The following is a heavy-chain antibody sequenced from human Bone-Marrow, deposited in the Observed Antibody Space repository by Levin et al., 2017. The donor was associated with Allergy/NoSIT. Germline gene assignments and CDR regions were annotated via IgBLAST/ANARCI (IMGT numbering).Heavy chain of an antibody. Sequence: ETLSLTCAASGFTLSNYAMGWVRQAPGRGLEWVSGFNDNGDSPHYADSVKGRFTISRDNLKNTLSLQMNSLRAEDTAVYYCAKVGPLYYDSSLPQGFDCWGQGTLVTVSS. D-gene: IGHD3-22*01. J-gene: IGHJ4*02. CDR2: FNDNGDSP. CDR1: GFTLSNYA. CDR3: AKVGPLYYDSSLPQGFDC. V-gene: IGHV3-23*01.